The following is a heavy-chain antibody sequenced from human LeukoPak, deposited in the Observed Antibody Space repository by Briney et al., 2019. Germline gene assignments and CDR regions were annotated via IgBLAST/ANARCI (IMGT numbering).Heavy chain of an antibody. J-gene: IGHJ1*01. Sequence: PSETLSLTCTVSGDSMDIGYYWGWIRQPPGKGLEWIGTISYNGNTYYNPSLKTRVTISVDTSKNQFSLKLTSVTAADTAVYFCARSFSCGWPAYFLHWRQGTLATVSS. CDR1: GDSMDIGYY. D-gene: IGHD6-19*01. V-gene: IGHV4-38-2*02. CDR3: ARSFSCGWPAYFLH. CDR2: ISYNGNT.